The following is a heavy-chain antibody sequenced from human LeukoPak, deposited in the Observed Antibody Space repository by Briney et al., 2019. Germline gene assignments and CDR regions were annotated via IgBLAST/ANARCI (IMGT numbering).Heavy chain of an antibody. J-gene: IGHJ5*02. V-gene: IGHV1-69*05. Sequence: SVKVSCKASGGTFSSYAISWVRQAPGQGLEWMGWIIPIFGTANYAQKFQGRVTITTDESTSTAYMELSSLRSEDTAVYYCAREEPGIAAAGSKGGSWFDPWGQGTLVTVSS. D-gene: IGHD6-13*01. CDR1: GGTFSSYA. CDR3: AREEPGIAAAGSKGGSWFDP. CDR2: IIPIFGTA.